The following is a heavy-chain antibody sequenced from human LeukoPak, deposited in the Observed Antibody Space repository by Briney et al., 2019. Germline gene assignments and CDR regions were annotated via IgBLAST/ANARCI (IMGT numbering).Heavy chain of an antibody. V-gene: IGHV4-38-2*02. J-gene: IGHJ5*02. CDR2: IYHSGST. D-gene: IGHD6-13*01. Sequence: SETLSLTCTVSGYSISSGYYWGWIRPPPGKGLEWIGSIYHSGSTYYNPSLKSRVTISVDTSKNQFSLKLSSVTAADTAVYYCARDLASKIAAAGMTRWFDPWGQGTLVTVSS. CDR1: GYSISSGYY. CDR3: ARDLASKIAAAGMTRWFDP.